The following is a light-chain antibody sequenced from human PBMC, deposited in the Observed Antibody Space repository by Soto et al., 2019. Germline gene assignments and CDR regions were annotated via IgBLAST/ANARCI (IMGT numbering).Light chain of an antibody. CDR1: QSVSSY. CDR3: QQRSNWPPYT. V-gene: IGKV3-11*01. J-gene: IGKJ2*01. Sequence: EIVLTQSPATLSLSPGERATLSCRASQSVSSYLAWYQQKPGQAPRLLIYDASNRGTGIPARFSGSGSGTDFTLTLSSLEPEDFAVYYCQQRSNWPPYTFGQGTKLEIK. CDR2: DAS.